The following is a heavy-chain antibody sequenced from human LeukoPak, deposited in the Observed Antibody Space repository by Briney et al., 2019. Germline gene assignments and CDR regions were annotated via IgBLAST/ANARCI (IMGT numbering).Heavy chain of an antibody. Sequence: GGSLILSCAASGFTFSSYSMNWFRQAPGKGLEWVSSISSSSTYIYYADSVKGRFTISRDNAKNSLYLQMNSLRAEDTAVYYCARDSSSPYWYFNLWGRGTLVTVSS. J-gene: IGHJ2*01. CDR3: ARDSSSPYWYFNL. D-gene: IGHD6-6*01. CDR1: GFTFSSYS. V-gene: IGHV3-21*01. CDR2: ISSSSTYI.